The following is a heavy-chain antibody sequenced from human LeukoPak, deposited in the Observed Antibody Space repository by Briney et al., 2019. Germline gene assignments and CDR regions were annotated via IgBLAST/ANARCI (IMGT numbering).Heavy chain of an antibody. CDR1: GCTFSSFA. D-gene: IGHD6-6*01. CDR3: EKSPFREHSASGNNWFDP. CDR2: IIPVLGTA. Sequence: VKVSRKASGCTFSSFAISWVRQAPAQGREWMGGIIPVLGTAKNAQKFQGRVTIITDESTRTDYMELSSLRSEDTAVYYCEKSPFREHSASGNNWFDPWGQGTLVTVSS. V-gene: IGHV1-69*05. J-gene: IGHJ5*02.